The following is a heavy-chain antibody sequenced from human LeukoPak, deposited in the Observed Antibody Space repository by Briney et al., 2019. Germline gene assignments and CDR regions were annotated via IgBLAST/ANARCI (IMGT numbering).Heavy chain of an antibody. J-gene: IGHJ4*02. CDR1: GGSFSSYA. V-gene: IGHV1-69*05. CDR3: GSTPAGTITY. D-gene: IGHD6-13*01. CDR2: IIPIFGTA. Sequence: VASVKVSCKASGGSFSSYAISWVRQAPGQGLEWMGRIIPIFGTANYAQKFQGRVTMTTDESTSTAYMELGSLRSEDTAVYYCGSTPAGTITYWGQGTLVTVSS.